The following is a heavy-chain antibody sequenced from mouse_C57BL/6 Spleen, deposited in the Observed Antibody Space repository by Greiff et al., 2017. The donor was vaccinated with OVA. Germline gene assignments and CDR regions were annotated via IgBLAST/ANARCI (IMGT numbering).Heavy chain of an antibody. D-gene: IGHD1-1*01. CDR1: GYTFTSYW. Sequence: VQLQQPGAELVKPGASVKLSCKASGYTFTSYWMQWVKQRPGQGLEWIGEIDPSDSYTNYNQKFKGKATLTVDTSSSTAYMQLSSLTSEDSAVYYCARRYYGSSYGDAMDYWGQGTSVTVSS. J-gene: IGHJ4*01. V-gene: IGHV1-50*01. CDR3: ARRYYGSSYGDAMDY. CDR2: IDPSDSYT.